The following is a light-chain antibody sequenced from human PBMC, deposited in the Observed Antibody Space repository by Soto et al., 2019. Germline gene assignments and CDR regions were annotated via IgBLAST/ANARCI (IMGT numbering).Light chain of an antibody. CDR1: SSNIGSNY. J-gene: IGLJ1*01. Sequence: QSVLTQPPSASGTPGQWVTISCSGSSSNIGSNYVYWYQQLPGTAPKLLIYRNNPRPSGVPDRFSGSKSGTSASLAISGLRSEDKAAYYCAAWDDSLSVLYVFGTGTKLTVL. CDR3: AAWDDSLSVLYV. V-gene: IGLV1-47*01. CDR2: RNN.